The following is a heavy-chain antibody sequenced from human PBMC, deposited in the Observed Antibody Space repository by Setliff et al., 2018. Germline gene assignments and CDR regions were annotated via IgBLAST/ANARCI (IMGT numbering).Heavy chain of an antibody. J-gene: IGHJ2*01. CDR2: ISSSSSYI. Sequence: GGSLRLSCAASGFTFSSYSMNWVRQAPGKGLAWVSSISSSSSYIYYADSGKGRFAISRDNAKNSLYLQMNSLRAEDTAVYYCARDPPWELRYFDLWGRGTLVTVSS. CDR3: ARDPPWELRYFDL. D-gene: IGHD1-26*01. V-gene: IGHV3-21*01. CDR1: GFTFSSYS.